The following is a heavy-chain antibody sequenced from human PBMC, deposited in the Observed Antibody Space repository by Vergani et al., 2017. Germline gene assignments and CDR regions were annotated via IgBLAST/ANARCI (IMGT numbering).Heavy chain of an antibody. J-gene: IGHJ4*02. CDR1: GGSISSSSYY. Sequence: QVQLQESGPGLVKPSGTLSLTCTVSGGSISSSSYYWGWIRQPPGKGLEWIGSIYYSGSTYYNPSLKSRVTISVDTSKNQFSLKLSSVTAADTAVYYCARSIAARSGGYWGQGTLVTVSS. CDR3: ARSIAARSGGY. CDR2: IYYSGST. V-gene: IGHV4-39*01. D-gene: IGHD6-6*01.